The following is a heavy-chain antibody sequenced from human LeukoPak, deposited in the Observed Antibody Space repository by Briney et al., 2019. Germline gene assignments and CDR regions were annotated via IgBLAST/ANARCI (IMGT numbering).Heavy chain of an antibody. CDR3: ARGYCSGGSCYSAFDY. CDR1: GGSISSSSYY. D-gene: IGHD2-15*01. V-gene: IGHV4-39*07. Sequence: SETLSLTCTVSGGSISSSSYYWGWIRQPPGKGLEWIGSIYYSGSTYYNPSLKSRVTISVDTSKNQFSLKLGSVTAADTAVYYCARGYCSGGSCYSAFDYWGQGTLVTVSS. CDR2: IYYSGST. J-gene: IGHJ4*02.